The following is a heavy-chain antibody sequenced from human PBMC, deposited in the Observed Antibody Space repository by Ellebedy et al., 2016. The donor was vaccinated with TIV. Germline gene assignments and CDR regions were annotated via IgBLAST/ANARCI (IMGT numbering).Heavy chain of an antibody. D-gene: IGHD6-13*01. CDR2: ISYSGDLM. V-gene: IGHV3-11*01. J-gene: IGHJ4*02. Sequence: GESLKISCAASGFTFSGYYMSRFRQAPGKGPEWVSYISYSGDLMYYADSVKGRFTTSRDNAENSLYLQMNSLRAEDTAVYYCARLGVIAAAGASDYWGQGTLVIVSS. CDR1: GFTFSGYY. CDR3: ARLGVIAAAGASDY.